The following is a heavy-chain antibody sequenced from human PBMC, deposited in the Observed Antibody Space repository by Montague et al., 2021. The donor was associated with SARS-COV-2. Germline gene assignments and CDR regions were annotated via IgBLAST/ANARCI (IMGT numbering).Heavy chain of an antibody. J-gene: IGHJ4*02. Sequence: SETLSLTCAVSGGSITGFSWSWVRQPAGKGLEWIGRVTTSGTTNYSPSLRSRVTMSVDTSKNQFSLNLSSVTAADTATYFCARVPNWNYVPDYWGQGTLVTVSS. V-gene: IGHV4-4*07. D-gene: IGHD1-7*01. CDR2: VTTSGTT. CDR3: ARVPNWNYVPDY. CDR1: GGSITGFS.